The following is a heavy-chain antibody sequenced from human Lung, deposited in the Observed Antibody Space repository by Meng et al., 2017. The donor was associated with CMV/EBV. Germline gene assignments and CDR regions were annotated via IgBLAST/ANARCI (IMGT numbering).Heavy chain of an antibody. Sequence: GEXXKISCAASGFGFTTYAMTWVRQAPGRGLEWVSSISGSGGATYYAASVKGRFTVSRDNSKNTLFLQINSLRAEDTALYYCAKGARMAGAGPDYWGQGTLVTVSS. J-gene: IGHJ4*02. CDR2: ISGSGGAT. D-gene: IGHD6-13*01. CDR1: GFGFTTYA. V-gene: IGHV3-23*01. CDR3: AKGARMAGAGPDY.